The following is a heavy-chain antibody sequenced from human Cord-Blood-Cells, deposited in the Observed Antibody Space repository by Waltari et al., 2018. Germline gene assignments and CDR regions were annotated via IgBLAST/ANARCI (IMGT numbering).Heavy chain of an antibody. CDR3: ASLGGSYLGGDY. J-gene: IGHJ4*02. V-gene: IGHV3-30-3*01. CDR1: GFTFSRYA. CDR2: ISYDGSNK. D-gene: IGHD1-26*01. Sequence: QVQLVESGGGVVQPGRSLRLSCAASGFTFSRYAIHWVRQAPGKGLEGVAVISYDGSNKYYADSVKGRFTISRDNSKNTLYLQMNSLRAEDTAVYYCASLGGSYLGGDYWGQGTLVTVSS.